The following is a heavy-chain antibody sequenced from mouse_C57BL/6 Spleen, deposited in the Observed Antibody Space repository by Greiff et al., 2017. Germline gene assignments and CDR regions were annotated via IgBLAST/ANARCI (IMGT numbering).Heavy chain of an antibody. CDR3: TRSGITTVVAPFDY. Sequence: QVQLKQSGAELVRPGASVTLSCKASGYTFTDYEMHWVKQTPVHGLEWIGAIDPETGGTAYNQKFKGKAILTADKSSSTAYMELRSLTSEDSAVYYCTRSGITTVVAPFDYWGQGTTLTVSS. J-gene: IGHJ2*01. CDR2: IDPETGGT. V-gene: IGHV1-15*01. CDR1: GYTFTDYE. D-gene: IGHD1-1*01.